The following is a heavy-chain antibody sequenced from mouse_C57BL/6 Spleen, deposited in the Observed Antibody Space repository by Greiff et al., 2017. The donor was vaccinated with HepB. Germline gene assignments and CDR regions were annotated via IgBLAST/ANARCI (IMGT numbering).Heavy chain of an antibody. CDR3: ARGDYGNYLSYWYFDV. Sequence: VQLQQSGPELVKPGASVKISCKASGYSFTDYNMNWVKQSKGKSLEWIAVINPNYGTTSYNQKFKGKATLTVDQSTSTAYMQLNSLTSEDSAVYYCARGDYGNYLSYWYFDVWGTGTTVTVAS. J-gene: IGHJ1*03. CDR2: INPNYGTT. CDR1: GYSFTDYN. V-gene: IGHV1-39*01. D-gene: IGHD2-1*01.